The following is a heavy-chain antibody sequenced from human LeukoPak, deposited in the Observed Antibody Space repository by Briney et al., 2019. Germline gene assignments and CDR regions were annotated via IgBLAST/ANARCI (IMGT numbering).Heavy chain of an antibody. CDR2: IYYSGST. D-gene: IGHD6-6*01. J-gene: IGHJ4*02. V-gene: IGHV4-39*07. CDR3: ARFSRIGTARLFDY. CDR1: GGSISTSSYY. Sequence: SETLSLTCTVSGGSISTSSYYWGWIRQPPGKGLECIGNIYYSGSTYYNPSLKSRVTISVDTSKNQFSLKLSSVTAADTAVYYCARFSRIGTARLFDYWGQGTLVTVSS.